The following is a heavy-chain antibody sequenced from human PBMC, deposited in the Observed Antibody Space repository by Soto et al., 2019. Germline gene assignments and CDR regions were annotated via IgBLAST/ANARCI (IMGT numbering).Heavy chain of an antibody. CDR3: AREYTYGSNFIHF. CDR1: GGSISGAAYY. V-gene: IGHV4-31*03. Sequence: SETLSLTCTVSGGSISGAAYYWSWIRQHPGKGLEWIGYISHSGSTYYNPSLKSRVIISVDTSKNQFSLSLTSVTAADTAVYYFAREYTYGSNFIHFWGQGVLVTVSS. D-gene: IGHD2-2*02. CDR2: ISHSGST. J-gene: IGHJ4*02.